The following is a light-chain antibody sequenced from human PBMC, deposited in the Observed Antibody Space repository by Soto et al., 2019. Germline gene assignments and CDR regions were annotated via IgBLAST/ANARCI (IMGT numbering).Light chain of an antibody. J-gene: IGKJ5*01. CDR2: GTS. V-gene: IGKV3-20*01. CDR1: QSVSSTY. Sequence: EIVMTQSPGTLSLSPAERATLSCRASQSVSSTYLAWHQQKPGQAPRLLIYGTSIRATGIPDRFSGSGSGTDFTLTISRLEPEDFAVYYCQQYGSSPITFGQGTRLEIK. CDR3: QQYGSSPIT.